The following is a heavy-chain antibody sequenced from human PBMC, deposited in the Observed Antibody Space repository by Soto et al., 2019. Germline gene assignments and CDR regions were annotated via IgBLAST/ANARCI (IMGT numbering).Heavy chain of an antibody. CDR1: GYTFDEYA. CDR2: ISWNSGSI. Sequence: EGELVESGGGLVQPGRSLRLSCAASGYTFDEYAMHWVRQAPGKGLEWVSGISWNSGSIGYADSVKGRFTISRDNAKNSLYLQMNSLRAEDTALYYCAKGDSSSFYYGMDVWGQGTTVTVSS. J-gene: IGHJ6*02. D-gene: IGHD6-13*01. CDR3: AKGDSSSFYYGMDV. V-gene: IGHV3-9*01.